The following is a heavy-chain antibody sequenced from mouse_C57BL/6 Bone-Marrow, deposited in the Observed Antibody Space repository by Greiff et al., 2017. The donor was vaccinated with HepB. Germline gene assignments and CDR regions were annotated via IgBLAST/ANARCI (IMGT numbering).Heavy chain of an antibody. V-gene: IGHV3-6*01. Sequence: EVKLMESGPGLVKPSQSLSLTCSVTGYSITSGYYWNWIRQFPGNKLEWMGYISYDGSNNYNPSLKNRISITRDTSKNQFFLKLNSVTTEDTATYYCARNLLFAYWGQGTLVTVSA. J-gene: IGHJ3*01. D-gene: IGHD2-1*01. CDR3: ARNLLFAY. CDR2: ISYDGSN. CDR1: GYSITSGYY.